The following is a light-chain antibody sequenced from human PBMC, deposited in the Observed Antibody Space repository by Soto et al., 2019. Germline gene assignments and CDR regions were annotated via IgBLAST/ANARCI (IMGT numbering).Light chain of an antibody. Sequence: QPPSVSGAPGQRVTISCTGSSSNIGAGYDVHWYQQLPGTAPKLLIYGNSNRPSGVPDRFSGSKSGTSASLAITGLQAEDEADYYCQSYDSSLSGPSYVFGTGTKVTVL. CDR2: GNS. CDR3: QSYDSSLSGPSYV. J-gene: IGLJ1*01. V-gene: IGLV1-40*01. CDR1: SSNIGAGYD.